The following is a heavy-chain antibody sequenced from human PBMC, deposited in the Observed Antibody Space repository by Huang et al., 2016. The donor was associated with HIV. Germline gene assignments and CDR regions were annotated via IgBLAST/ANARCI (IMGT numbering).Heavy chain of an antibody. CDR3: ATDGGGGCDGGSCFPH. CDR1: GYRFVDYY. CDR2: ITPNTWDA. D-gene: IGHD2-15*01. Sequence: QVQLVQSGAEVRNPGASVKVSCKTSGYRFVDYYIHWVRQAPAQGLAWMGWITPNTWDAFYAEKFLGRVAMTSDTSIRTVYMEVNSLQFDAGATYFWATDGGGGCDGGSCFPHWGQGTLVGVSS. J-gene: IGHJ4*02. V-gene: IGHV1-2*02.